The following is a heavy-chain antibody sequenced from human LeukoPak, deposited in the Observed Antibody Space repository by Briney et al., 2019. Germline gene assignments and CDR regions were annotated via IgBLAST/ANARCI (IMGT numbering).Heavy chain of an antibody. D-gene: IGHD1/OR15-1a*01. CDR1: GYTFTSYG. CDR2: ISTFNGNT. Sequence: GASVKVSCKASGYTFTSYGISWVRQAPGQGLEWMGWISTFNGNTNYAQKLQGRVTMTTATSTSTAYMELRSLRSDDTAVYYCARDAPRNIRGIDYWGQGTLVTVSS. CDR3: ARDAPRNIRGIDY. V-gene: IGHV1-18*01. J-gene: IGHJ4*02.